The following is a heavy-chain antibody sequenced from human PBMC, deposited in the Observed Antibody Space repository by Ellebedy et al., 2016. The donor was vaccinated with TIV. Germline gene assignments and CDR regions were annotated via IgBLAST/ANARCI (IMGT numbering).Heavy chain of an antibody. D-gene: IGHD6-19*01. CDR1: AITLSFCD. Sequence: PGGSLRLSCAVSAITLSFCDIHWVLQTPGKGLELVALLKSDGIKPYYTDSVKGRFPISRDNSKNTLYLQMNSLRAEDTAVYYCAKDYSGLHGMDVWGQGTTVTVSS. CDR3: AKDYSGLHGMDV. V-gene: IGHV3-30*02. CDR2: LKSDGIKP. J-gene: IGHJ6*02.